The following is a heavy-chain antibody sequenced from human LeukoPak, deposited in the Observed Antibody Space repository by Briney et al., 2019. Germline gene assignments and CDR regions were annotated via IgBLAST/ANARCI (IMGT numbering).Heavy chain of an antibody. CDR1: GFTFADYL. Sequence: PGGSLRLSCTASGFTFADYLMSWFRQAPGKGLEWVGFIRSKTYGGTTEYAASVKGRFTISRDDSKSIAYLQMNSLETEGTAVYYCAKPATSILIYFDSWGQGTLVTVSS. V-gene: IGHV3-49*03. CDR3: AKPATSILIYFDS. CDR2: IRSKTYGGTT. D-gene: IGHD2-2*01. J-gene: IGHJ4*02.